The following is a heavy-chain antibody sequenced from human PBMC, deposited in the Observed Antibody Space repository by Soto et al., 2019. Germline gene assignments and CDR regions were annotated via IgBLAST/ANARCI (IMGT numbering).Heavy chain of an antibody. J-gene: IGHJ4*02. CDR3: VRDDIGLGIDY. CDR1: GYSFTSYW. D-gene: IGHD1-1*01. CDR2: IYPSDSHT. Sequence: PGESLKISCKGSGYSFTSYWIGWVRQMPGKGMEWMGIIYPSDSHTRYSPSFQGQVTISADKSITIAYLQWSSLRADDTSVYYCVRDDIGLGIDYWGLGTLVTVSS. V-gene: IGHV5-51*01.